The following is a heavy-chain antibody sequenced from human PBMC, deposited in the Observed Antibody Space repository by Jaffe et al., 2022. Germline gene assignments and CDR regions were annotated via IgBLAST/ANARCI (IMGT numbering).Heavy chain of an antibody. D-gene: IGHD3-10*01. Sequence: EVQLLESGGGLVQPGGSLRLSCAASGFTVSSYPMSWVRQAPGGGLEWVSSIAGNADTTYYADSVRGRFTLSRDNSKNTVYLQMNSLRADDTALYYCAKLSGGYWGQGTRVTVSS. CDR1: GFTVSSYP. CDR2: IAGNADTT. J-gene: IGHJ4*02. V-gene: IGHV3-23*01. CDR3: AKLSGGY.